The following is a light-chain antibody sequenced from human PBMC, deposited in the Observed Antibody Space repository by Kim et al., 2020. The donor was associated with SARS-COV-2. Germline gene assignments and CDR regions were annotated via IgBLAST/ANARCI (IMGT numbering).Light chain of an antibody. CDR3: QQYNNWPLT. J-gene: IGKJ4*01. Sequence: VSPGERATLSCRASQTISNNLAWYQQKPGQAPRLLIYAASTGATGIPARFSGSGSGTEFTLTISSLQSEDFAVYYCQQYNNWPLTFGGGTKVDIK. CDR1: QTISNN. V-gene: IGKV3-15*01. CDR2: AAS.